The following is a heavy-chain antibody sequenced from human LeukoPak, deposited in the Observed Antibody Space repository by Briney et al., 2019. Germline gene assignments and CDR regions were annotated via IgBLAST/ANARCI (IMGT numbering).Heavy chain of an antibody. CDR3: AKDLRGYCTNGVCSPFDY. J-gene: IGHJ4*02. D-gene: IGHD2-8*01. Sequence: GGSLRLSCAASGFTFSSYGMHWVRQAPGKGLEWVAVISYDGSNKYYADSVKGRFTISRGNSKNTLYLQMNSLRAEDTAVYYCAKDLRGYCTNGVCSPFDYWGQGTLVTVSS. CDR2: ISYDGSNK. CDR1: GFTFSSYG. V-gene: IGHV3-30*18.